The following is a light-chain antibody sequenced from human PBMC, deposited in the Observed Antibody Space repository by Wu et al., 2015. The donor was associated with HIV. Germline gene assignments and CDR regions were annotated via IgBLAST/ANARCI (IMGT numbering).Light chain of an antibody. Sequence: EIVLTQSPATLSLSPGERATLSCRASQSVSIYLAWYQQKPGQAPRLLIYDASNRVTGIPARFSGSGSGTDFTLTISSLEPEDFAVYYCQQYGSWPYTFGQGTRAGDQT. CDR3: QQYGSWPYT. J-gene: IGKJ2*01. V-gene: IGKV3-11*01. CDR2: DAS. CDR1: QSVSIY.